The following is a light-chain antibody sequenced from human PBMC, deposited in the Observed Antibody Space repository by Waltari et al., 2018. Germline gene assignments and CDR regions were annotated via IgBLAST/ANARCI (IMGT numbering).Light chain of an antibody. CDR1: LSILHSSENKNQ. CDR2: GAS. J-gene: IGKJ4*01. V-gene: IGKV4-1*01. CDR3: QQRSNWPPT. Sequence: DIVMTQSPDSLSVSLGERATINCKSSLSILHSSENKNQLGWYQQKSGQSPKLLIYGASTRESGVPDRFSGRGSGTDFTLTISSLQTEDVAVYYCQQRSNWPPTFGGGTKVEIK.